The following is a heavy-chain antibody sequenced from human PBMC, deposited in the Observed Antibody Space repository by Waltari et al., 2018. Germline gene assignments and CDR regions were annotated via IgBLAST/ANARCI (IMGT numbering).Heavy chain of an antibody. V-gene: IGHV7-4-1*02. CDR3: AREDYSASGAYFQELDY. CDR2: INTNTGNP. CDR1: GYTFTSYA. Sequence: QVQLVQSGSELNKPGASVKVSCKSSGYTFTSYAVNWVRQAPGQGLEWLGWINTNTGNPTYAQVFTGLFVFSVDTSVSTAYLQINRLRTEDTAVYYCAREDYSASGAYFQELDYWGQGTLVTVSS. J-gene: IGHJ4*02. D-gene: IGHD3-10*01.